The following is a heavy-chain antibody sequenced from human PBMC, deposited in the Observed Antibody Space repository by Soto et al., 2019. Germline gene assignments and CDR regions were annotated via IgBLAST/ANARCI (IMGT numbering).Heavy chain of an antibody. V-gene: IGHV4-59*01. J-gene: IGHJ4*02. CDR1: GGSISSYY. CDR3: AREPPITIFGVVITY. Sequence: PSETLSLTCTVSGGSISSYYWSWIRQPPGRGLEWIGYIYYSGSTNYNPSLKSRVTISVDTSKNQFSLKLSSVTAADTAVYYCAREPPITIFGVVITYWGQRTLVTVSS. D-gene: IGHD3-3*01. CDR2: IYYSGST.